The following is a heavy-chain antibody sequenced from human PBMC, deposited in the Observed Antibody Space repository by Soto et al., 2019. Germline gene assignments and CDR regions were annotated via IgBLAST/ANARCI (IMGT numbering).Heavy chain of an antibody. V-gene: IGHV4-34*01. CDR1: GGSFSGYY. CDR2: INHSGST. J-gene: IGHJ5*02. D-gene: IGHD3-3*01. Sequence: TLSLTCAVYGGSFSGYYWSWIRQPPGKGLEWIGEINHSGSTNYNPSLKSRVTISVDTSKNQFSLKLSSVTAADTAVYYCARGFRITIFGVVPGWFDPWGQGTLVTVSS. CDR3: ARGFRITIFGVVPGWFDP.